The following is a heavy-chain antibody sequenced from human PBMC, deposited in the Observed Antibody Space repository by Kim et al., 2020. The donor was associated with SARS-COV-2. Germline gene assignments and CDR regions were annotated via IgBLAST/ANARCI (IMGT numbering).Heavy chain of an antibody. V-gene: IGHV3-33*05. CDR3: ARDRQYCSSTSCYIFLTYNYYGMDV. CDR2: ISYDGSNK. D-gene: IGHD2-2*02. CDR1: GFTFSSYG. J-gene: IGHJ6*02. Sequence: GGSLRLSCAASGFTFSSYGMHWVRQAPGKGLEWVAVISYDGSNKYYADSVKGRFTISRDNSKNTLYLQMNSLRAEDTAVYYCARDRQYCSSTSCYIFLTYNYYGMDVWGQGTTVTVSS.